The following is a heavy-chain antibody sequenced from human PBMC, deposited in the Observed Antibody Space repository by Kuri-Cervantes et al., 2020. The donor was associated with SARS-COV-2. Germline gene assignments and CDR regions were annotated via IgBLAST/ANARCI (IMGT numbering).Heavy chain of an antibody. CDR1: GFDFKIYA. D-gene: IGHD5-24*01. CDR3: AKVDLGRDGYNFQFSGAFDI. J-gene: IGHJ3*02. Sequence: GESLKISCTASGFDFKIYAMSWVRQAPGKGLEWVSSIYGSGERIYYADSVKGRFTVSRDNLRNTLYLEMNSLRAEDTAVYYCAKVDLGRDGYNFQFSGAFDIWGQGTMVTVSS. CDR2: IYGSGERI. V-gene: IGHV3-23*01.